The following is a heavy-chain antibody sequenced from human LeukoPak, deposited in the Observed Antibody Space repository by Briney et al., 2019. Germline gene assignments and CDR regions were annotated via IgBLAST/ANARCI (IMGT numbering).Heavy chain of an antibody. CDR1: GFNFNTFG. D-gene: IGHD3-10*01. J-gene: IGHJ4*02. CDR3: AKQIDGSGTFLYPKYFDY. V-gene: IGHV3-30*02. Sequence: GGSLRLSCAASGFNFNTFGMHWVRQTPGKGLEWVAFIRHDGSDQYYADSVKGRFTLSRDNSQSTLYLQMNSLRTGDTAIYYCAKQIDGSGTFLYPKYFDYWGQGTLVTVSS. CDR2: IRHDGSDQ.